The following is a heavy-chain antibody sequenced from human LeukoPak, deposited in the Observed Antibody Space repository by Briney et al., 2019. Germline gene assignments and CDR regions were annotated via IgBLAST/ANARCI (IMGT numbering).Heavy chain of an antibody. D-gene: IGHD3-3*01. CDR2: IKEDGSEK. CDR3: ARGGDNTRACHFDC. CDR1: GFSFSRYW. V-gene: IGHV3-7*04. J-gene: IGHJ4*02. Sequence: GGPLRLSCAASGFSFSRYWMTWVRQAPGKGLEWVANIKEDGSEKHYVDSVKGRFTISRDNAKNSLYLQMNSLRAEDTAVYYCARGGDNTRACHFDCWGQGTLVTVSS.